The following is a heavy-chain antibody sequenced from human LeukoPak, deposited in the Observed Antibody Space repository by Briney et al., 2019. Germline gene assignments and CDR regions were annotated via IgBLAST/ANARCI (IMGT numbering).Heavy chain of an antibody. D-gene: IGHD3-10*01. CDR3: SKAPYYVLPCFDY. CDR2: INNNGGET. CDR1: GFTFSTYA. J-gene: IGHJ4*02. Sequence: GGSLRLSCAASGFTFSTYAMSWVRQAPGKGLEWVSGINNNGGETYYADSVKGRFTISRDNSKNMLYLQMNSLTAEDTAVYYCSKAPYYVLPCFDYWGQGTLVTVSP. V-gene: IGHV3-23*01.